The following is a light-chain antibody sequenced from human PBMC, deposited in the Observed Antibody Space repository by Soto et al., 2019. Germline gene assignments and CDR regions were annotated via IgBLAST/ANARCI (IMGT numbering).Light chain of an antibody. V-gene: IGLV1-44*01. CDR1: TSNIGRNT. J-gene: IGLJ2*01. Sequence: QSVLTQPPSASGTPGQRVTISCSGSTSNIGRNTVSWYQQLPGTAPKLLIYSNNQRPSGVPDRFTGSKSGTSASLAISVLQSEDEADYYCAAWDDSLTGFEVFGGGTQLTVL. CDR3: AAWDDSLTGFEV. CDR2: SNN.